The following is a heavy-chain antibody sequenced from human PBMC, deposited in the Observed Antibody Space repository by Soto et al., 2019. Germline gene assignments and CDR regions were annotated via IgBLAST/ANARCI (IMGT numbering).Heavy chain of an antibody. D-gene: IGHD3-9*01. J-gene: IGHJ5*02. CDR3: ARVLRYFDWRKISPRWFDP. CDR1: GGSISSSNW. V-gene: IGHV4-4*02. Sequence: SETLSLTCAVSGGSISSSNWWSWVRQPPGKGLEWIGEIYHSGSTNYNPSLKSRVTISVDKSKNQFSLKLSSVTAADTAVYYCARVLRYFDWRKISPRWFDPWGQGTLVTVSS. CDR2: IYHSGST.